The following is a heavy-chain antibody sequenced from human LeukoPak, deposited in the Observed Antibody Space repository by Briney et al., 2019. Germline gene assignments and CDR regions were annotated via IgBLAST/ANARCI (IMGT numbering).Heavy chain of an antibody. Sequence: GGSLRLSCAASGFTFSSYGMHWVRQAPGKGLEWVAFIRYDGSNKYYADSVKGRFTISRDNSKNTLYLQMNILRAEDTAEYYCATLTVTTTKFDYWGQGTLVTVSS. CDR3: ATLTVTTTKFDY. CDR1: GFTFSSYG. J-gene: IGHJ4*02. V-gene: IGHV3-30*02. D-gene: IGHD4-17*01. CDR2: IRYDGSNK.